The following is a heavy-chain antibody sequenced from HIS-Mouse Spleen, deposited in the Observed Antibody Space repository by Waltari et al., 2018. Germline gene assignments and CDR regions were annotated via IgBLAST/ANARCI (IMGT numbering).Heavy chain of an antibody. CDR1: GYTFTSYD. J-gene: IGHJ5*02. CDR3: ARIGSHRRGYSYGYWFDP. D-gene: IGHD5-18*01. Sequence: QVQLVQSGAEVKKPGASVKVSCKASGYTFTSYDINWVRQATVTGLEWMGWMNPNSGNTGYAQKFQGRVTMTRNTSISTAYMELSSLRSEDTAVYYCARIGSHRRGYSYGYWFDPWGQGTLVTVSS. CDR2: MNPNSGNT. V-gene: IGHV1-8*01.